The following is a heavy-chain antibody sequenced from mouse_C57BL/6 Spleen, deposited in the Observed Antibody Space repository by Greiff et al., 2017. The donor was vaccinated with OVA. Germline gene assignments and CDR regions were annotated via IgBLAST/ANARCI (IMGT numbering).Heavy chain of an antibody. CDR2: INPGSGGT. V-gene: IGHV1-54*01. J-gene: IGHJ4*01. CDR3: AREKDAMDY. CDR1: GYAFTNYL. Sequence: VKLMESGAELVRPGTSVKVSCKASGYAFTNYLIEWVKQRPGQGLEWIGVINPGSGGTNYNEKFKGKATLTADKSSSTAYMQLSSLTSEDSAVYFCAREKDAMDYWGQGTSVTVSS.